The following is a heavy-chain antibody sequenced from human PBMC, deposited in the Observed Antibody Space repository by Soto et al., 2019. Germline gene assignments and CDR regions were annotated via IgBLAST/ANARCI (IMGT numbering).Heavy chain of an antibody. CDR2: IYYSGST. D-gene: IGHD6-6*01. CDR3: ARAGGYSSSMVDY. J-gene: IGHJ4*02. V-gene: IGHV4-30-4*01. Sequence: SETLSLTCTFSGGSIISGDYYWSWIRQPPGKGLEWIGYIYYSGSTYYNPSLKSRVTISVDTSKNQFSLKLSSVTAADTAVYYCARAGGYSSSMVDYWGQGTLVT. CDR1: GGSIISGDYY.